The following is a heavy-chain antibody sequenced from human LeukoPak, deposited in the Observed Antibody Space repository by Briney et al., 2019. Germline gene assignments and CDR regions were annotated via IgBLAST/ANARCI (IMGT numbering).Heavy chain of an antibody. CDR3: ATVRNGDSGSYPQYFDY. V-gene: IGHV1-24*01. CDR2: FDPEDGET. Sequence: ASVTVSCKVSGYTLTELSMHWVRQAPGKGLEWMGGFDPEDGETIYAQKFQGRVTMTEDTSTDTAYMELSSLRSEDTAVYYCATVRNGDSGSYPQYFDYWGQGTLVTVSS. J-gene: IGHJ4*02. CDR1: GYTLTELS. D-gene: IGHD1-26*01.